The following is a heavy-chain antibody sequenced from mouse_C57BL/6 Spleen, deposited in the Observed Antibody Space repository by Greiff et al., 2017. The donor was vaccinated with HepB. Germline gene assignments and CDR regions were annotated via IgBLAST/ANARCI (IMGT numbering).Heavy chain of an antibody. D-gene: IGHD2-1*01. J-gene: IGHJ3*01. Sequence: EVQLQQSGPVLVKPGASVKMSCKASGYTFTDYYMNWVKQSHGKSLEWIGVINPYNGGTSYNQKFKGKATLTVDKSSSTAYMELNSLTSEDSAVYYCARGGIYYGNYGGFAYWGQGTLVTVSA. V-gene: IGHV1-19*01. CDR3: ARGGIYYGNYGGFAY. CDR1: GYTFTDYY. CDR2: INPYNGGT.